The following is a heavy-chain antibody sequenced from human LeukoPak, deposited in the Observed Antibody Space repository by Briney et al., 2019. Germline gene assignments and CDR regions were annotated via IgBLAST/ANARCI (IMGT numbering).Heavy chain of an antibody. Sequence: GGSLRLSCAASGFTFSSYWVSWVRQAPGKGLEWVANIKQDGSEKYYVDSVKGRFTISRDNAKNSLYLQMNSLRAEDTAVYYCAREAGVGDAFDIWGQGTMVTVSS. CDR2: IKQDGSEK. V-gene: IGHV3-7*01. CDR1: GFTFSSYW. D-gene: IGHD3-10*01. CDR3: AREAGVGDAFDI. J-gene: IGHJ3*02.